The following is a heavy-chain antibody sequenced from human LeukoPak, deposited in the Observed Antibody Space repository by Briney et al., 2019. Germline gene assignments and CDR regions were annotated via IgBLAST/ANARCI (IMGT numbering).Heavy chain of an antibody. CDR2: IHTSGTS. CDR3: ARERAWEPDI. CDR1: GGSISNYY. J-gene: IGHJ3*02. D-gene: IGHD1-26*01. Sequence: PSETLSLTCAVSGGSISNYYWSWVRQPPGKGLEWIGYIHTSGTSNQNPSLKSRVTISVDTSKNHYSLSLRSVTAADTAVYYCARERAWEPDIWGQGTMVTVSS. V-gene: IGHV4-4*09.